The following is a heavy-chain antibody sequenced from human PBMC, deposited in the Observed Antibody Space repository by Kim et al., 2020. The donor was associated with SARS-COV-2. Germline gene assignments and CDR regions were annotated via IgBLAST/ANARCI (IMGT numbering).Heavy chain of an antibody. J-gene: IGHJ6*02. D-gene: IGHD5-12*01. Sequence: ASVKVSCKASGYTFTGYYMHWVRQAPGQGLEWMGWINPNSGGTNYAQKFQGRVTMTRDTSISTAYMELSRLRSDDTAVYYCARGPERDIVATLDYYGMDVWGQGTTVTVSS. V-gene: IGHV1-2*02. CDR2: INPNSGGT. CDR3: ARGPERDIVATLDYYGMDV. CDR1: GYTFTGYY.